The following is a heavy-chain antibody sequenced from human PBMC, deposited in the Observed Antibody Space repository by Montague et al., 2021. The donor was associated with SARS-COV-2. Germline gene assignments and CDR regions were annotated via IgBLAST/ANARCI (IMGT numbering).Heavy chain of an antibody. V-gene: IGHV4-59*01. D-gene: IGHD6-19*01. Sequence: SETLSLTCTVSGGSISGYYWRWIRQPPGKGLEWIGYIYYSGSTNXNPSLKSRVTISVDTSKNQFSLKLSSVTAADTAVYYCARGSGWMGNAFDIWGQGTMVTVSS. J-gene: IGHJ3*02. CDR2: IYYSGST. CDR1: GGSISGYY. CDR3: ARGSGWMGNAFDI.